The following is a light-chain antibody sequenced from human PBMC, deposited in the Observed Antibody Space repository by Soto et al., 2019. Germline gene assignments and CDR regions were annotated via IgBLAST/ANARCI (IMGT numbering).Light chain of an antibody. J-gene: IGLJ2*01. CDR3: QSYDSSLSVSVV. CDR2: GNS. V-gene: IGLV1-40*01. Sequence: QSVLTQPPSVSGAPGQRVTISCTGSSSNIGAGYDVHWYQQLPGTAPKLLIYGNSNRPSGVPDRFSDSKSGTSASLAITGLQAEDEADYYCQSYDSSLSVSVVFGGGTKVTVL. CDR1: SSNIGAGYD.